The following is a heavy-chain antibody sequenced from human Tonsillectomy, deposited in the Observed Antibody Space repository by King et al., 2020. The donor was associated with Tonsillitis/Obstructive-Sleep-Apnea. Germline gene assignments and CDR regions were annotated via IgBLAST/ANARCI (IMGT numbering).Heavy chain of an antibody. CDR1: GGSVSGGTSY. CDR3: AKYGSGSYRMDV. CDR2: IYYSGST. Sequence: QLQESVPGLVKPSETLSLTCTVSGGSVSGGTSYWTWIRQPPGKGMEGIGYIYYSGSTYYNPSLKSRVTISVDTSKNQFSLKLTSVTAADTAVYYCAKYGSGSYRMDVWGKGTMVTVS. J-gene: IGHJ6*03. D-gene: IGHD3-10*01. V-gene: IGHV4-61*01.